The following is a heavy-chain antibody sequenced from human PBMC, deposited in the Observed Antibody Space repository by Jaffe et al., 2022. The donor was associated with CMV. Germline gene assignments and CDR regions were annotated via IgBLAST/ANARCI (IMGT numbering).Heavy chain of an antibody. CDR1: GYTFTSYY. V-gene: IGHV1-46*01. CDR2: INPSGGST. D-gene: IGHD2-15*01. J-gene: IGHJ6*02. CDR3: ARDLLGGYSYYGMDV. Sequence: QVQLVQSGAEVKKPGASVKVSCKASGYTFTSYYMHWVRQAPGQGLEWMGIINPSGGSTSYAQKFQGRVTMTRDTSTSTVYMELSSLRSEDTAVYYCARDLLGGYSYYGMDVWGQGTTVTVSS.